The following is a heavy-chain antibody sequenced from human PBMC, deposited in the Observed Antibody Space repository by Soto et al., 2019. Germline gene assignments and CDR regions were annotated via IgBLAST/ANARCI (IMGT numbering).Heavy chain of an antibody. CDR3: ARHKPTERHSDYYYYGMDV. CDR2: IYYSGST. Sequence: SETLSLTCTVSSGSTSRYYWCWIRQPPGKGLEWIGYIYYSGSTNYNPSLKSRVTISVDTSKNQFSLKLSSVTAADTAVYYCARHKPTERHSDYYYYGMDVWGQGTTVTVSS. V-gene: IGHV4-59*08. D-gene: IGHD3-10*01. CDR1: SGSTSRYY. J-gene: IGHJ6*02.